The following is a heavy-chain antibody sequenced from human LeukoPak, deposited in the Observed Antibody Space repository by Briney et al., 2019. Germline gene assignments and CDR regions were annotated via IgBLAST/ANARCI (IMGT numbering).Heavy chain of an antibody. CDR1: GGSISSGGYY. V-gene: IGHV4-31*03. Sequence: PSETLSLTCTVSGGSISSGGYYWSWIRQHPGKDLEWIGYIYYSGSTYYNPSLKSRVTISVDTSKNQFSLKLSSVTAADTAVYYCARAAGGPICYYYYYMDVWGKGTTVTVSS. CDR2: IYYSGST. CDR3: ARAAGGPICYYYYYMDV. J-gene: IGHJ6*03. D-gene: IGHD4-23*01.